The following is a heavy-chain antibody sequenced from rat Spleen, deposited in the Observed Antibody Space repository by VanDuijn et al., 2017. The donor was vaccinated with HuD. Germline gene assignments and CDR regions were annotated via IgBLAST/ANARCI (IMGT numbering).Heavy chain of an antibody. CDR1: GFTFSNAA. V-gene: IGHV10-5*01. CDR3: TAMGMGY. CDR2: IRTKPYNYAT. Sequence: VQLVESGGGLVQPKESLKISCAASGFTFSNAAMYWVRQAPGKGLEWVARIRTKPYNYATYYADSVKGRFTISRDDSKSMVYLQMDNLKTEDTAMYYCTAMGMGYWGQGVVVTVSS. D-gene: IGHD1-7*01. J-gene: IGHJ2*01.